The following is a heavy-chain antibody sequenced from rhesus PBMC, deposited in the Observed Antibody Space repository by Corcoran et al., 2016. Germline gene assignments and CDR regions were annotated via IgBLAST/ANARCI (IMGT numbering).Heavy chain of an antibody. CDR1: GGSISSNY. CDR2: IYGGGGST. CDR3: AREYYGGSYFYYFDY. Sequence: QVQLQESGPGLVKPLETLSLTRAVSGGSISSNYWSWIRQPPGEGLEWIGYIYGGGGSTNYTPSLKSRVTLSVDPSKNQFSLKLSSVTAADTAVYYCAREYYGGSYFYYFDYWGQGVLVTVSS. D-gene: IGHD3-16*01. J-gene: IGHJ4*01. V-gene: IGHV4S11*01.